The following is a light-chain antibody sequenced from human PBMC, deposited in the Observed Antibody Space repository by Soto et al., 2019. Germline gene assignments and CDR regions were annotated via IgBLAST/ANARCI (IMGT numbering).Light chain of an antibody. CDR2: DAS. Sequence: EIVLTQSPATLSLSPGERATLSCRASQSVSSSLAWYQQKPGQAPRLLIYDASNRATGIPARFSGSGSGTDFTLTISSIEPEAFAVYYCQQRGNGPLTFGQGTRLEIQ. CDR3: QQRGNGPLT. J-gene: IGKJ5*01. CDR1: QSVSSS. V-gene: IGKV3-11*01.